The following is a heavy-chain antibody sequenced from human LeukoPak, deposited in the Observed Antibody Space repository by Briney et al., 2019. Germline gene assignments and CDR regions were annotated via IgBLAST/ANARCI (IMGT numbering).Heavy chain of an antibody. CDR3: ASLWPVGERGLLYDYVWGSYRKGDY. CDR1: GFTFSSYS. V-gene: IGHV3-21*01. CDR2: ISSSSSYI. D-gene: IGHD3-16*02. J-gene: IGHJ4*02. Sequence: GGSLRLSCAASGFTFSSYSMNWVRQAPGKGLEWVSSISSSSSYIYYADSVKGRFTISRDNAKNSLYLQMNSLRAEDTAVYYCASLWPVGERGLLYDYVWGSYRKGDYWGQGTLVTVSS.